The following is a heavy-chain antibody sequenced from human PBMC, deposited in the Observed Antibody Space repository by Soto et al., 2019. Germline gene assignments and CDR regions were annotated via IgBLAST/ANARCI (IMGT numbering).Heavy chain of an antibody. CDR2: ISGSGDNT. D-gene: IGHD2-21*02. Sequence: EVQLLESGGTLVQPGGSLSLSCAASGFAFNSYGMAWVRQAPGKGLEWVSGISGSGDNTYYAASVSGRFTISRDNSKNTRSLQMNSLRAEDTALYYCAKDGPVTTTIRGYFDLWGRGTLVTVSS. V-gene: IGHV3-23*01. CDR3: AKDGPVTTTIRGYFDL. J-gene: IGHJ2*01. CDR1: GFAFNSYG.